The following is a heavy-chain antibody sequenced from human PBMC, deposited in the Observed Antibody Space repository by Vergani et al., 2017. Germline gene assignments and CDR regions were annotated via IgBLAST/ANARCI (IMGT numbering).Heavy chain of an antibody. Sequence: QVQLVQSGAEVKKPGASVKVSCKASGYTFTGYYMHWVRQAPGQGLEWMGRIIPILGIANYAQKFQGRVTITADKSTSTAYMELSSRRSEDTAVYYCASRANDFWSGYVDYWGQGTLVTVSS. V-gene: IGHV1-69*09. D-gene: IGHD3-3*01. J-gene: IGHJ4*02. CDR2: IIPILGIA. CDR1: GYTFTGYY. CDR3: ASRANDFWSGYVDY.